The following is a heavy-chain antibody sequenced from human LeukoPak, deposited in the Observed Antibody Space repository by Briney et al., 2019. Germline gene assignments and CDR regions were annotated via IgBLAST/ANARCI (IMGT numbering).Heavy chain of an antibody. CDR1: GGSFSGYY. D-gene: IGHD3-22*01. J-gene: IGHJ4*02. V-gene: IGHV4-34*01. Sequence: SETQSLTCAVYGGSFSGYYWSWIRQPPGKGLEWIGEINHSGSTNYNPSLKSRVTISVDTSKNQFSLKLSSVTAADTAVYYCARRHYYDSSGSPYYFDYWGQGTLVTVSS. CDR3: ARRHYYDSSGSPYYFDY. CDR2: INHSGST.